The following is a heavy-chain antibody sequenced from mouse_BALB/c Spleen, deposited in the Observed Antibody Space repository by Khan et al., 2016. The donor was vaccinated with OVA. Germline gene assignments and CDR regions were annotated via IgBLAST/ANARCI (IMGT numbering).Heavy chain of an antibody. D-gene: IGHD2-10*01. J-gene: IGHJ4*01. CDR3: ARPPYFSYAMDN. CDR1: GHTFTNFG. V-gene: IGHV9-3-1*01. CDR2: INTYTGEP. Sequence: LVESGPELKKPGETVKISCKASGHTFTNFGMNWVKQAPGKGLKWMGWINTYTGEPTYADDFNGRFAFSLEASASTAYLQINNPTNEDTATYFCARPPYFSYAMDNWGQGTSVTVSS.